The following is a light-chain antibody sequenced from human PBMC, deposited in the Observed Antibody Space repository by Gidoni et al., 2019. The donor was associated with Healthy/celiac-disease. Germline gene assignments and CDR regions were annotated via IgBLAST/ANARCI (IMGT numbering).Light chain of an antibody. Sequence: DIQMPQSPSSLSASVGDRVTITCRASQGISNYLAWYQQKPGKVPKLLIYAASTLQSGVPSRFSGSGSGTDFTLTISSLQPEDVATYYCQKYNSAPPLTFGGXTKVEIK. J-gene: IGKJ4*01. CDR2: AAS. V-gene: IGKV1-27*01. CDR1: QGISNY. CDR3: QKYNSAPPLT.